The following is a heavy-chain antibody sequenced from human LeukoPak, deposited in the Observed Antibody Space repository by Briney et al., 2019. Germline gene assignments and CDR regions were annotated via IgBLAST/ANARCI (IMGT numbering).Heavy chain of an antibody. J-gene: IGHJ3*02. CDR2: IYTSGST. CDR3: ARGGCSSTSCYGHAMGAFDI. Sequence: PSQTLSLTCTVSGGSISSGSYYWSWIRQPAGKGLEWIGRIYTSGSTNYNPSLKSRVTISVDTSKNQFSLKLSSVTAADTAVYFCARGGCSSTSCYGHAMGAFDIWGQGTMVTVSS. CDR1: GGSISSGSYY. V-gene: IGHV4-61*02. D-gene: IGHD2-2*01.